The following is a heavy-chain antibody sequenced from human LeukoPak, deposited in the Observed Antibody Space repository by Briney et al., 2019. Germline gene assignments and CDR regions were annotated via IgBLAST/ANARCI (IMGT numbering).Heavy chain of an antibody. J-gene: IGHJ3*02. CDR2: IGTAGDT. CDR3: ARGRIAAAGIEAFDI. Sequence: GGSLRLSCAASGFTFGSYDMHWVRQATGKGLEWVSAIGTAGDTYYPGSVKGRFTISRENAKNSLYLQMNNLRAGDTAVYYCARGRIAAAGIEAFDIWGQGTMVTVSS. V-gene: IGHV3-13*01. CDR1: GFTFGSYD. D-gene: IGHD6-13*01.